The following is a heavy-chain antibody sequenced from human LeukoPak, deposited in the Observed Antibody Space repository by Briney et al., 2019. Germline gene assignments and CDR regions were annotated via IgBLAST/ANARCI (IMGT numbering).Heavy chain of an antibody. V-gene: IGHV4-38-2*01. CDR1: GYSISSGYY. J-gene: IGHJ5*02. Sequence: PSETLSLTCAVSGYSISSGYYWGWIRQPPGKGLEWIGSIYHSGSTYYNPSLKSRVTISVDTSTNQFSLKLSSVTAADTAVYYCARSEIVATILSWFDPWGQGTLVTVSS. CDR2: IYHSGST. D-gene: IGHD5-12*01. CDR3: ARSEIVATILSWFDP.